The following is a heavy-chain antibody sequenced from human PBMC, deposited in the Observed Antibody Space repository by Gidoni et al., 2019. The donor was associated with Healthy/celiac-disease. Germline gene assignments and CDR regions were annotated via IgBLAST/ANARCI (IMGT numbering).Heavy chain of an antibody. CDR3: AREETAMVKSYGMDV. Sequence: QVQLVESGGGVVQPGRSLRLSCAASGFTFSSYAMHWVRQAPGKGLEWVAVISYDGSNKYYADSVKGRFTISRDNSKNTLYLQMNSLRAEDTAVYYCAREETAMVKSYGMDVWGQGTTITVSS. V-gene: IGHV3-30-3*01. D-gene: IGHD5-18*01. CDR1: GFTFSSYA. J-gene: IGHJ6*02. CDR2: ISYDGSNK.